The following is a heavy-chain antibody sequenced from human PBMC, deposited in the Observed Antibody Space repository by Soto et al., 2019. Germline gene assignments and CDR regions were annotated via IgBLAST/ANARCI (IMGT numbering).Heavy chain of an antibody. V-gene: IGHV3-23*01. CDR2: ISGIGHST. D-gene: IGHD6-6*01. CDR1: GFTFSSYA. J-gene: IGHJ4*02. CDR3: AKDRTFGPPLVRFDS. Sequence: EVQLLESGGGLVQPGMSLRLSCAASGFTFSSYAMSWVRQAPGKGLEWVSAISGIGHSTYYADSVKGRFTISRDNSKNTLYLQMNSLRAEDTAVYYCAKDRTFGPPLVRFDSWGQGTLVTVSS.